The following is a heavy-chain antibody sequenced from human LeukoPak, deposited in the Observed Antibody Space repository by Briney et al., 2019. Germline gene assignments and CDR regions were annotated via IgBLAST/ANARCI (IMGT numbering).Heavy chain of an antibody. CDR1: GFTFSSYA. D-gene: IGHD6-13*01. J-gene: IGHJ4*02. CDR3: ARAPITSYSSSWYYFDY. CDR2: ISSNGGST. V-gene: IGHV3-64*01. Sequence: GGSLRLSCAASGFTFSSYAMHWVRQAPVKGLEYVSAISSNGGSTYYANSVKGRFTISRDNSKNTLYLQMGSLRAEDMAVYYCARAPITSYSSSWYYFDYWGQGTLVTVSS.